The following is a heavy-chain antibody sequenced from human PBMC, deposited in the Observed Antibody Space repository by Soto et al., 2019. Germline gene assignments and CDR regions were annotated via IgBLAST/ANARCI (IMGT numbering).Heavy chain of an antibody. D-gene: IGHD3-22*01. CDR2: ISSSSSYT. CDR1: GFTFSDYY. J-gene: IGHJ4*02. CDR3: ARSIAYYYDSSGYYFDY. Sequence: QVQLVESGGGLVKPGGSLRLSCAASGFTFSDYYMSWIRQAPGKGLEWVSYISSSSSYTNYADSVKGRFTISRDNAKNSLYLQMNSLRAEDAAVYYWARSIAYYYDSSGYYFDYWGQGSLVTASS. V-gene: IGHV3-11*06.